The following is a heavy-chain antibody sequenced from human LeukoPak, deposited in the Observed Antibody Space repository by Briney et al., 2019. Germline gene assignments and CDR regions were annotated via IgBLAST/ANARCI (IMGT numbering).Heavy chain of an antibody. D-gene: IGHD3-22*01. Sequence: GGSLRLSCAASEFTFSNYAMAWVRQAPGEGLEWVSGISVNGGKIYYADSVKGRFTISRANSKNTLYLQMNSLRGEDTAVYFCAKRDYYDSSGYAPLFDYWGQGTLVTVSP. CDR1: EFTFSNYA. V-gene: IGHV3-23*01. CDR3: AKRDYYDSSGYAPLFDY. CDR2: ISVNGGKI. J-gene: IGHJ4*02.